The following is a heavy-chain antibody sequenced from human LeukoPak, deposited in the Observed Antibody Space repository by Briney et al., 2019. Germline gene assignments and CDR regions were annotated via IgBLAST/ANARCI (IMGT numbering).Heavy chain of an antibody. D-gene: IGHD3-10*01. CDR1: GGSISSYD. V-gene: IGHV4-59*12. CDR3: ARDRSYYGSGTYYRV. Sequence: PSETLSLTCTVSGGSISSYDWSWIRQPLGKGLEWIGEIIHSGSTNYNPSLKSRVTISVDTSKNQSSLKLSSVTAADTAVYYCARDRSYYGSGTYYRVWGQGTLVTVSS. J-gene: IGHJ4*02. CDR2: IIHSGST.